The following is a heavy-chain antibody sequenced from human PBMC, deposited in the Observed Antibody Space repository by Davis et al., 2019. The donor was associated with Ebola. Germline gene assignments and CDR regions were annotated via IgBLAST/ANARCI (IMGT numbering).Heavy chain of an antibody. CDR2: IYYSGST. Sequence: PSETLSLTCTVSGGSISSSSYYWGWIRQPPGKGLEWIGSIYYSGSTYYNPSLKSRVTISVDTSKNQFSLKLSSVTAADTAVYYCARPRDSSSHPAGFDYWGQGTLVTVSS. J-gene: IGHJ4*02. CDR1: GGSISSSSYY. D-gene: IGHD6-13*01. V-gene: IGHV4-39*01. CDR3: ARPRDSSSHPAGFDY.